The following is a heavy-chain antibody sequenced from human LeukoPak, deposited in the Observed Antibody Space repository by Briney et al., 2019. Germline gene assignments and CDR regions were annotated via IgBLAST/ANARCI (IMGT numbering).Heavy chain of an antibody. CDR2: MYYRGST. CDR1: GGSISSSSHY. Sequence: SETLSLTCTVSGGSISSSSHYWGWIRQPPGKGLEWIGSMYYRGSTYHNPSLKSRVTISVDTSKNQFSLKLSSVTAADTAVYYCARVGHTAMVFYYYYYMDVWGKGTTVTVSS. J-gene: IGHJ6*03. V-gene: IGHV4-39*07. CDR3: ARVGHTAMVFYYYYYMDV. D-gene: IGHD5-18*01.